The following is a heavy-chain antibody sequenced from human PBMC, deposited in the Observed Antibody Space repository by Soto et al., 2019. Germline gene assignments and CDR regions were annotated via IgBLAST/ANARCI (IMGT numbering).Heavy chain of an antibody. J-gene: IGHJ4*02. CDR1: GFPFSRHS. Sequence: GGSLRLSCAASGFPFSRHSMNWVRQATGKGLESSAVITHDSTFINYADSVKGRFTVSRDNDNNSVFLQMNSLRAEDTALYYCVRERGWHLYFDYWDQGAQVTVSS. CDR3: VRERGWHLYFDY. V-gene: IGHV3-21*01. CDR2: ITHDSTFI.